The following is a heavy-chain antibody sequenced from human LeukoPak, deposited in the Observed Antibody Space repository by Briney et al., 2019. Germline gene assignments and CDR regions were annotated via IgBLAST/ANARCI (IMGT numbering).Heavy chain of an antibody. J-gene: IGHJ4*02. CDR1: GGSISSSSYY. V-gene: IGHV4-39*01. Sequence: SETLSLTCTVSGGSISSSSYYWGWIRQPPGKGLERIGSIYYSGSTYYNPSLKSRVTISVDTSKNQFSLKLSSVTAADTAVYYCARRDIAAAGTIYWGQGTLVTVSS. D-gene: IGHD6-13*01. CDR2: IYYSGST. CDR3: ARRDIAAAGTIY.